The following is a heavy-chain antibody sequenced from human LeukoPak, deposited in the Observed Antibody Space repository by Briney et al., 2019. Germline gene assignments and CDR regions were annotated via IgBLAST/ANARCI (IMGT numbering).Heavy chain of an antibody. CDR2: INHSGST. D-gene: IGHD1-26*01. CDR1: GGSFSGYY. V-gene: IGHV4-34*01. J-gene: IGHJ6*02. Sequence: PSETLSLTCAVYGGSFSGYYWSWIRQPPGKGLEWIGEINHSGSTNYNPSLKSRVTISVDTSKNQFSLKLSSVTAADTAVYYCARRVGATKAYYYGMDVGGQGTTVSVSS. CDR3: ARRVGATKAYYYGMDV.